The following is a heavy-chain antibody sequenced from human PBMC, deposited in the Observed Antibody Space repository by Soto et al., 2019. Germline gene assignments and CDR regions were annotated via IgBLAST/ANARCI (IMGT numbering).Heavy chain of an antibody. V-gene: IGHV1-8*01. D-gene: IGHD6-6*01. CDR1: GYTFTSYD. CDR3: ARGHYTPKYSDAGGENYYYYGMDV. CDR2: MNPNSGNT. Sequence: ASVKVSCKASGYTFTSYDINWVRQATGQGLEWMGWMNPNSGNTGYAQKFQGRVTMTRNTSISTAYMELSSLRSEDTAVYYCARGHYTPKYSDAGGENYYYYGMDVWGQGTTVTVSS. J-gene: IGHJ6*02.